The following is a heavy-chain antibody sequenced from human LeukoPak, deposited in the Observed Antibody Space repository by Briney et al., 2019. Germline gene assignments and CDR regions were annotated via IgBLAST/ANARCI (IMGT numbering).Heavy chain of an antibody. D-gene: IGHD6-13*01. CDR3: ARVYSSSWYYFDY. CDR2: IYTSGST. Sequence: SETLSLTCTVSGGSISSSSYYWSWIRQPAGKGLEWIGRIYTSGSTNYNPSLKSRVTMSVDTSKNQFSLKLSSVTAADTAVYYCARVYSSSWYYFDYWGQGTLVTVSS. CDR1: GGSISSSSYY. J-gene: IGHJ4*02. V-gene: IGHV4-61*02.